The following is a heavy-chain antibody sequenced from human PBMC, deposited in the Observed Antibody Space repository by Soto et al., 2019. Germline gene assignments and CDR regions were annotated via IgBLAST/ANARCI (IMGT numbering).Heavy chain of an antibody. V-gene: IGHV4-59*01. CDR1: GGSISSYY. CDR3: ARTAHYCDSSGYSEYFQH. D-gene: IGHD3-22*01. CDR2: IYYSGSA. J-gene: IGHJ1*01. Sequence: SETLSLTCTVSGGSISSYYWSWIRQPPGKGLEWIGYIYYSGSANYNPSLKSRVTIAVDTSKNQFSLKLSSVTPADTAVYYCARTAHYCDSSGYSEYFQHWGQGTLVTVSS.